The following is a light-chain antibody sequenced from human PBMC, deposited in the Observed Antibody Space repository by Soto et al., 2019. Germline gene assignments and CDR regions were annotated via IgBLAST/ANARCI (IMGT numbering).Light chain of an antibody. J-gene: IGLJ3*02. CDR3: SSDTSSSTLV. CDR1: SSDVGGYNY. V-gene: IGLV2-14*01. Sequence: QSALTQPASVSGSPGQSITISCTGTSSDVGGYNYVYWYQQHPGKAPKLMIYDVSNRPSGVSNRFSGSKSGNTASLTISGLQAEDDADYYCSSDTSSSTLVFGGGTKLTVL. CDR2: DVS.